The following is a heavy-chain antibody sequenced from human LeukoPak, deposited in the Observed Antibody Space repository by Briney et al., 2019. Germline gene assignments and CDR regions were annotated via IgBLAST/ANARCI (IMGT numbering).Heavy chain of an antibody. D-gene: IGHD3-22*01. J-gene: IGHJ4*02. CDR1: GFTFSSYN. CDR3: ARETDSSGYYFFDY. Sequence: GGSLRLSCAASGFTFSSYNMNWVRQAPGKGLEWVSSISSSSSYIYYADSVKGRFTISRDNAKNSLYLQMNSLRAEDTAVYYCARETDSSGYYFFDYWGQGTLVTVSS. CDR2: ISSSSSYI. V-gene: IGHV3-21*01.